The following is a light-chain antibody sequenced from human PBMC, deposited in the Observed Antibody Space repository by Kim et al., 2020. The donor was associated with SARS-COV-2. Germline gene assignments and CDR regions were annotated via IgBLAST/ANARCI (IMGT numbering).Light chain of an antibody. V-gene: IGLV1-51*01. J-gene: IGLJ2*01. CDR3: GTWDNSLSAVV. CDR1: SSNIESNY. CDR2: DNN. Sequence: QSVLTQPPSVSTAPGQKVTLPCSGSSSNIESNYVSWFQQLPGTAPKLLIYDNNKRPSGIPDRFSGSKSGTSATLDITGLQTDDEADYYCGTWDNSLSAVVFGGGTQLTVL.